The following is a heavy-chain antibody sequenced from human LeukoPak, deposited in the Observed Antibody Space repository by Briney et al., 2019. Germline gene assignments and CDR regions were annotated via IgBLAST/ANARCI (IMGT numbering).Heavy chain of an antibody. CDR2: IFDSGST. J-gene: IGHJ6*03. D-gene: IGHD5-18*01. Sequence: PSETLSLTCTVSGGSISTYYWSWIRQPPRKGLEWVGFIFDSGSTSYNPSLNIRVTISLDTSKNQFSLKVSSVTAADTAIYYCAREDLVDTAMVSSHYYLDVSGKGTTVTASS. CDR1: GGSISTYY. CDR3: AREDLVDTAMVSSHYYLDV. V-gene: IGHV4-59*01.